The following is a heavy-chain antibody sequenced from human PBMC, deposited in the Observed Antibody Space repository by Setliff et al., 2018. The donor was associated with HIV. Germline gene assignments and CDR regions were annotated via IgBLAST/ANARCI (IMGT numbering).Heavy chain of an antibody. V-gene: IGHV4-38-2*02. CDR3: ARFEVTPVTTRDS. J-gene: IGHJ4*02. Sequence: SETLSLTCTASGDSISSDFYWGWIRQPPGKGLEWIGEIHHTGHINNHPSFKSRVTISLDKSTNQFSLKMKSVTAADSAVYYCARFEVTPVTTRDSWGQGTLVTVSS. CDR1: GDSISSDFY. D-gene: IGHD4-17*01. CDR2: IHHTGHI.